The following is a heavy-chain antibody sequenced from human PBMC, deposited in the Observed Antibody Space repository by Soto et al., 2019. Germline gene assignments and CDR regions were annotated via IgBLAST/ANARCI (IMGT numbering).Heavy chain of an antibody. Sequence: ASVKVSCKASGYTFIGYYIHWVRQAPGQGLGWMGWINPNSGGTNYAQKFQGRVTMTRDTSISTAYMELRRLTSDDTAVYYCARDASKLVVGTVDYWGQGTRVTVSA. CDR2: INPNSGGT. J-gene: IGHJ4*02. D-gene: IGHD3-22*01. CDR3: ARDASKLVVGTVDY. CDR1: GYTFIGYY. V-gene: IGHV1-2*02.